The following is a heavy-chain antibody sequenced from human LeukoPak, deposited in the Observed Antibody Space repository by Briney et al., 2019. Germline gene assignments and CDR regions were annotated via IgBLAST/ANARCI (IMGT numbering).Heavy chain of an antibody. J-gene: IGHJ4*02. Sequence: GGSLRLSCAASGFTLSSYAMSWVRQAPGKGLEWVAATSSSDSGKYHADSVRGRFTISRDNSKNTVYLQMNSLRAEDAAVYYCAKGTSYSSSSGLLDYWGQGTLVTVSS. CDR1: GFTLSSYA. CDR3: AKGTSYSSSSGLLDY. D-gene: IGHD6-6*01. V-gene: IGHV3-23*01. CDR2: TSSSDSGK.